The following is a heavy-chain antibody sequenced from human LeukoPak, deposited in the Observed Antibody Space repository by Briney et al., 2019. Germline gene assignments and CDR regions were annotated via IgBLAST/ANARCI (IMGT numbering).Heavy chain of an antibody. CDR2: VYPGGSIT. J-gene: IGHJ5*02. D-gene: IGHD1-14*01. Sequence: GESLKISCHGFGSSFTTYWIGWVRQTPGKGLEWMGIVYPGGSITHYSPSFQGQVTISADKSTSTAYLQWSSLKASDTAMYYCACRKYFSTWSDPWGQGTLVTVSS. V-gene: IGHV5-51*01. CDR1: GSSFTTYW. CDR3: ACRKYFSTWSDP.